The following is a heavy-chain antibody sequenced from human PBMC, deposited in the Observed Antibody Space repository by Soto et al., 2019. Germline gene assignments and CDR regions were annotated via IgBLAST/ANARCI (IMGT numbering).Heavy chain of an antibody. V-gene: IGHV3-7*04. CDR3: AGGSGWLIDH. J-gene: IGHJ4*02. D-gene: IGHD3-10*01. Sequence: EVQLVESGGGLVKPGGSLRLSFAASGFTFSNFWMNWVRQAPGRGLEWLAIIRQDGSEDLYVDSLKDRFTISRDNAKNSLYLQINSLRAEDTAVYYCAGGSGWLIDHWGQGTLVTVSS. CDR2: IRQDGSED. CDR1: GFTFSNFW.